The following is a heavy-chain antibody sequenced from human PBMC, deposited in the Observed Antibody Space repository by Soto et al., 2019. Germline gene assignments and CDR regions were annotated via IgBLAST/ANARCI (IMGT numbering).Heavy chain of an antibody. CDR2: ISAYNGNT. D-gene: IGHD6-19*01. CDR1: GYTFTSYG. CDR3: ARDIIKSGWYEVDFDY. Sequence: ASVKVSCNASGYTFTSYGISWVRQAPGQGLEWMGWISAYNGNTNYAQKLQGRVTMTTDTSTRTAYMELRSLRSEDTEVYYCARDIIKSGWYEVDFDYWCQAILVTVS. V-gene: IGHV1-18*01. J-gene: IGHJ4*02.